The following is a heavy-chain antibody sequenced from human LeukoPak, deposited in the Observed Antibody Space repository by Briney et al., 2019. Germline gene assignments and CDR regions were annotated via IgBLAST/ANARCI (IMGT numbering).Heavy chain of an antibody. V-gene: IGHV3-30*03. D-gene: IGHD4/OR15-4a*01. Sequence: PGGSLRLSCAASGFTFSSYGMHWVRQAPGKGLEWVAVISYDGSNKYYADSVKGRFTISRDNSKNTLYLQMNSLRAEDTAVYYCARDPGAFPYFFDYWGQGILVTVSS. J-gene: IGHJ4*02. CDR1: GFTFSSYG. CDR3: ARDPGAFPYFFDY. CDR2: ISYDGSNK.